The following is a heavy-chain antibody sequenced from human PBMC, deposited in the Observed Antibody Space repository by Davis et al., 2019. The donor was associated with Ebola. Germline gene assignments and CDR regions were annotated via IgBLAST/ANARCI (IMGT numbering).Heavy chain of an antibody. D-gene: IGHD6-6*01. CDR1: GFTFSSYG. CDR2: ISSSSSYI. Sequence: GESLKISCAASGFTFSSYGMHWVRQAPGKGLEWVSSISSSSSYICYADSVKGRFTISRDNAKNSLYLQMNSLRAEDTAVYYCARSSIAARPGYYYGMDVWGQGTTVTVSS. V-gene: IGHV3-21*01. CDR3: ARSSIAARPGYYYGMDV. J-gene: IGHJ6*02.